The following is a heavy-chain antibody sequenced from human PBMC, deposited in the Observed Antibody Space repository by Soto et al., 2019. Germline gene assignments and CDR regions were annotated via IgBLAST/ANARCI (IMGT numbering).Heavy chain of an antibody. CDR1: GFTFTSYA. D-gene: IGHD5-12*01. V-gene: IGHV3-23*01. J-gene: IGHJ4*02. CDR2: ISGSGGST. Sequence: EVQLLDSGGGLVQPGGSLRLSCVASGFTFTSYAMNWVRQGPGKGLDWVAAISGSGGSTYYADSVKGRFTISRDNSKNTLYLKMSSLRAEDTALYYCAKGPLGSVYDLDYWGQGTLVTVSS. CDR3: AKGPLGSVYDLDY.